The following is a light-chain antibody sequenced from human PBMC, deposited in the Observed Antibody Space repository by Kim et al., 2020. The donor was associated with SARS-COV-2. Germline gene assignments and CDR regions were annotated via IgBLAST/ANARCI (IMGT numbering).Light chain of an antibody. J-gene: IGKJ1*01. Sequence: SASVGDIVTITCRASQSISSWLAWYQQKPGKAPKLLIYDASSLESGVPSRFSGSGSGTEFTLTISSLQPDDFATYYCQQYNTYPTFGQGTKVDIK. V-gene: IGKV1-5*01. CDR1: QSISSW. CDR3: QQYNTYPT. CDR2: DAS.